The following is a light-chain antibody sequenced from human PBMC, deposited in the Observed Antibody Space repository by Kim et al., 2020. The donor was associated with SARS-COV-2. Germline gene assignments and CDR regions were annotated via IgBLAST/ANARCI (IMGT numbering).Light chain of an antibody. Sequence: SYELTQPPSVSVAPGKTASITCGGNNIGSKSVHWYSHKPGQAPVLIIYYDSARPSGIPERFSGSNSGNAATLTISRVEAGDEADYYCQVWDITSDHWVFGGGTKLAGL. CDR1: NIGSKS. J-gene: IGLJ3*02. CDR2: YDS. CDR3: QVWDITSDHWV. V-gene: IGLV3-21*04.